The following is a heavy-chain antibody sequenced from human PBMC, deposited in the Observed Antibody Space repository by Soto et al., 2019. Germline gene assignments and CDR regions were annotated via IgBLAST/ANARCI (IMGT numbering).Heavy chain of an antibody. V-gene: IGHV4-38-2*02. CDR1: NFSISSAYY. J-gene: IGHJ6*02. CDR2: VYHTGNT. D-gene: IGHD3-22*01. Sequence: QVELQESGPGLVKPSETLSLTCGVSNFSISSAYYWAWIRQPPGKGLEWIASVYHTGNTYFNPSLKSRVTIAVDTSKNQFSRRLRSVTAADTAIYYCARDRIVTKPPAPYYLYYGVDVWGQGTTVTVSS. CDR3: ARDRIVTKPPAPYYLYYGVDV.